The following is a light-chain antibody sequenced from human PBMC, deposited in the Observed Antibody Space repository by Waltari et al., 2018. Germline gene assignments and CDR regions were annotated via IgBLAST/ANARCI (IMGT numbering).Light chain of an antibody. CDR2: AAS. Sequence: QLTQSPSSLSASVGDRVTITCRASRAINNYLAWYQQKPGKAPKLLISAASTLHLGVPSRFSGSGFGTDFTLTISSLQPEDFAIYYCQQLDSLFAFGPGTRVDIK. CDR1: RAINNY. V-gene: IGKV1-9*01. J-gene: IGKJ3*01. CDR3: QQLDSLFA.